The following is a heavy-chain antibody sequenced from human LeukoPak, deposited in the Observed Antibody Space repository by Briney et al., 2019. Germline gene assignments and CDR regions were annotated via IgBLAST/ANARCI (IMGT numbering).Heavy chain of an antibody. V-gene: IGHV3-21*01. CDR1: GFTFSSYG. Sequence: PGGSLRLSCAASGFTFSSYGMHWVRQAPGKGLEWVSSITSGNNYIYYADSMKGRFTISRDNAKNSLYLQMNSLRAEDTAVYYCATLGGAYAYNYGFDYWGQGTLVTVSS. D-gene: IGHD5-24*01. CDR2: ITSGNNYI. CDR3: ATLGGAYAYNYGFDY. J-gene: IGHJ4*02.